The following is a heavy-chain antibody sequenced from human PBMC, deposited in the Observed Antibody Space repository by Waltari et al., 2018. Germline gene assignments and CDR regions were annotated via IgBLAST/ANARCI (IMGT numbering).Heavy chain of an antibody. J-gene: IGHJ3*02. Sequence: QVQLEQSGAELVKPGASVRVPRKVSGYSFRTSDISWVRQAPGQELEWMGWSNTNSGNSGYAEKFQGRVTITRNTSINTAYMDLSGLRSEDTAVYYCARGSGDLDIWGQGTMVTVSS. CDR2: SNTNSGNS. D-gene: IGHD2-21*01. CDR3: ARGSGDLDI. V-gene: IGHV1-8*03. CDR1: GYSFRTSD.